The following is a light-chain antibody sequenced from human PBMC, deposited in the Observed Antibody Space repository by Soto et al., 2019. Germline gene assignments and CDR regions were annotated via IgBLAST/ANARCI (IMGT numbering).Light chain of an antibody. V-gene: IGLV1-40*01. CDR1: SSNIGAGYD. J-gene: IGLJ3*02. CDR2: GNT. CDR3: HSYDSSLSGVV. Sequence: QSVLTQPPSVSGAPGQRVSLSCTGGSSNIGAGYDVHWYQQLPGTTPKLLIYGNTNRPSGVPDRFSGSKSGASASLAITGLLAEDEADYYCHSYDSSLSGVVFGGGTKVTVL.